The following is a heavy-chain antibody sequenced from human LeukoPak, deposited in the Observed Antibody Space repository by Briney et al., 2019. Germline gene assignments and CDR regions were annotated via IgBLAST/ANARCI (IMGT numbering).Heavy chain of an antibody. CDR1: GYTFTGYY. D-gene: IGHD3-10*01. J-gene: IGHJ4*02. Sequence: ASVTVSCKASGYTFTGYYMHWVRQAPGQGLEWMGRINPNRCGTNYAQKFQGRITMTRETSNNTAYMELSRPRSDDPAEYYLARRRGSGSYQMVYWGQGTLVTVSS. CDR2: INPNRCGT. V-gene: IGHV1-2*06. CDR3: ARRRGSGSYQMVY.